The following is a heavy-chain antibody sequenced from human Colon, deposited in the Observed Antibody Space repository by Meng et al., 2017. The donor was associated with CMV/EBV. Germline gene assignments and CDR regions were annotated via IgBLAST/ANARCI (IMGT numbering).Heavy chain of an antibody. D-gene: IGHD3-10*01. J-gene: IGHJ5*02. CDR3: ARGRLHGFAA. V-gene: IGHV3-21*01. CDR1: GFTFSSYS. Sequence: GESLKISCAASGFTFSSYSMNWVRQAPGKGLEWVSSISSSSSYIYYADSVKGRFTISRDNAKNSLYLQMNSLRAEDTAVYYCARGRLHGFAAWGQGTLVTVSS. CDR2: ISSSSSYI.